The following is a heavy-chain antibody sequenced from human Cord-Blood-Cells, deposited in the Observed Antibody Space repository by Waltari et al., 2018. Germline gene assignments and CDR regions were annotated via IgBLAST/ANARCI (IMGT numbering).Heavy chain of an antibody. J-gene: IGHJ4*02. CDR3: ARELQYYFDY. CDR1: GSTFSSYS. Sequence: EVQWVEPGGGLLKHGGSLILSFAASGSTFSSYSRNWIRQAPGKGLKWVSSISSSSSYIYYAESVKGRFTISRDNAKNSLYLQMNSLRAEDTAVYYCARELQYYFDYWGQGTLVTVSS. D-gene: IGHD4-4*01. CDR2: ISSSSSYI. V-gene: IGHV3-21*01.